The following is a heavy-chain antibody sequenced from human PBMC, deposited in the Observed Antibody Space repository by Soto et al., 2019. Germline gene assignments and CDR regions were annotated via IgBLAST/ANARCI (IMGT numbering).Heavy chain of an antibody. J-gene: IGHJ6*01. CDR3: ARDFASRWLRSQGLDV. Sequence: QVQLVESGGGVVQPGRSLRLSCAASGFTFSSYAMHWVRQAPGKGLEWVAVISYDGSNKYYADSVKGRFTISRDNSKNTLYLQMNSLRAEDTAVYYCARDFASRWLRSQGLDVW. D-gene: IGHD5-12*01. CDR1: GFTFSSYA. V-gene: IGHV3-30-3*01. CDR2: ISYDGSNK.